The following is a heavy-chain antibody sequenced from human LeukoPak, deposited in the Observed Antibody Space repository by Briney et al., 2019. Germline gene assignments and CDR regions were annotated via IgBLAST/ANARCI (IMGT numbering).Heavy chain of an antibody. Sequence: GGSLRLSCAASGFTFSSYGMHWVRQAPGEGPEWVAVTLYDGSSTDYADSVKGRFTMSRDNAKNTLYLQMNSLRPEDTGIYYCARGNVAVARNLIDFWGQGTLVTVSS. CDR2: TLYDGSST. D-gene: IGHD6-19*01. CDR3: ARGNVAVARNLIDF. J-gene: IGHJ4*02. CDR1: GFTFSSYG. V-gene: IGHV3-30*19.